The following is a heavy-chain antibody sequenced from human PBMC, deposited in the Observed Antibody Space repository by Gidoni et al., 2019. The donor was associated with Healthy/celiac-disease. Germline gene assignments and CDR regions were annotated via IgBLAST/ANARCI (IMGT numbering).Heavy chain of an antibody. CDR1: GFTFSSYG. Sequence: QVQLVESGGGVVQPGRSLRLSCAASGFTFSSYGMHWVRQAPGKGLEWVAVISYDGSNKYYADSVKGRFTISRDNSKNTLYLQMNSLRAEDTAVYYCAKDPGGSGPSAAIDYWGQGTLVTVSS. J-gene: IGHJ4*02. D-gene: IGHD3-10*01. V-gene: IGHV3-30*18. CDR3: AKDPGGSGPSAAIDY. CDR2: ISYDGSNK.